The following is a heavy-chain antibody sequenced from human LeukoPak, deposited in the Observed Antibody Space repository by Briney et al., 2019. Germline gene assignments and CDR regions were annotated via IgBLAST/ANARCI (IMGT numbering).Heavy chain of an antibody. V-gene: IGHV4-34*01. D-gene: IGHD6-13*01. CDR2: INHSGST. CDR3: ARKTGYSSSWYPT. Sequence: SETLSLTCAVYGGSSSGYYWSWIRQPPGKGLEWIGEINHSGSTNYNPSLKSRVTISVDTSKNQFSLKLSSVTAADTAVYYCARKTGYSSSWYPTWGQGTLVTVSS. CDR1: GGSSSGYY. J-gene: IGHJ5*02.